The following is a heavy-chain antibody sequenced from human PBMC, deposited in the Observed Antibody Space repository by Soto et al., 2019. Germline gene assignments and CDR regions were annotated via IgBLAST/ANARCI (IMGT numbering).Heavy chain of an antibody. CDR3: ARHGYSSSWYNWFDP. Sequence: SETLSLTCTVSGDSITSGVHYWSWIRQHPGKGLEWIGYIFYSGISYYNPSLRSRVTISVDTSKNQFSLTLSSVTAADTAVYYCARHGYSSSWYNWFDPWGQGTLVTVSS. J-gene: IGHJ5*02. CDR1: GDSITSGVHY. D-gene: IGHD6-13*01. V-gene: IGHV4-30-4*08. CDR2: IFYSGIS.